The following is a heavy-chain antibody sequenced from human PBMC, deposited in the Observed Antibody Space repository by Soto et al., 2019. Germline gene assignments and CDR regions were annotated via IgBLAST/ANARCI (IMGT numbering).Heavy chain of an antibody. D-gene: IGHD6-13*01. CDR1: GFTFSSYN. Sequence: PGGSLRLSCAASGFTFSSYNMNWVRQAPGKGLEWVSYISSSSSTIYYADSVKGRFTISIDNAKNSLYLQMNSLRAEDTAMYYCARGKLPAAGTAAFDIWGQGTMVTVS. J-gene: IGHJ3*02. V-gene: IGHV3-48*01. CDR2: ISSSSSTI. CDR3: ARGKLPAAGTAAFDI.